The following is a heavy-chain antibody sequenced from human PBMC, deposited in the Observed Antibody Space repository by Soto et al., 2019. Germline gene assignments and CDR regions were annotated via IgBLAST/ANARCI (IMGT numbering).Heavy chain of an antibody. Sequence: PSETLSLTCAVYGGSFSGYYWSWIRQPPGKGLEWIGEINHSGSTNYNPSLKSRVTISVDTSKNQFSPKLSSVTAADTAVYYCARAPLRYFDWFPYYYGMDVWGQGTTVTVSS. V-gene: IGHV4-34*01. CDR1: GGSFSGYY. CDR3: ARAPLRYFDWFPYYYGMDV. CDR2: INHSGST. J-gene: IGHJ6*02. D-gene: IGHD3-9*01.